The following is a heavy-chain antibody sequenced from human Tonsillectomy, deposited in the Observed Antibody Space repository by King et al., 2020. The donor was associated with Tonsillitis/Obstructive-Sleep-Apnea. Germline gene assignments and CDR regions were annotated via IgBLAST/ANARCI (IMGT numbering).Heavy chain of an antibody. Sequence: VQLVESGGGLVQPGGSLRLSCAASGFTFSSYWMSWVRQAPGKGLEWVANIKQDGSEKYYVDSVKGRFTISRDNAKNSLYLRMNSLRAEDTAVYYCARDRYYDFWSGNDAFDIWGQGTMVTVSS. CDR2: IKQDGSEK. V-gene: IGHV3-7*04. CDR3: ARDRYYDFWSGNDAFDI. CDR1: GFTFSSYW. J-gene: IGHJ3*02. D-gene: IGHD3-3*01.